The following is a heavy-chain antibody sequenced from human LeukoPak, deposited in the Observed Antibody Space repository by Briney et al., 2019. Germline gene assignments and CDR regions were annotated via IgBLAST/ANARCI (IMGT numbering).Heavy chain of an antibody. CDR1: GFTFDDYG. D-gene: IGHD3-22*01. CDR3: ARAYYDSSGYYDAFDI. J-gene: IGHJ3*02. Sequence: GGSLRLSCAASGFTFDDYGMSWVRQVAGKGLEWVSGINWNGGSTGYADSVKGRFTISRDNAKNFLYLQMNSLRAEDTALYYCARAYYDSSGYYDAFDIWGQGTMVTVSS. V-gene: IGHV3-20*04. CDR2: INWNGGST.